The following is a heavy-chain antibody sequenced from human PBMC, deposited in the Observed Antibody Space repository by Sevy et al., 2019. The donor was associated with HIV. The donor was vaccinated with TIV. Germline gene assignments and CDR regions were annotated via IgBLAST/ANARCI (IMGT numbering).Heavy chain of an antibody. CDR3: AKDLIVAPAEGALDI. CDR2: IRYDGSNK. D-gene: IGHD3-22*01. Sequence: GGSLRLSCAASGFILSSYGMHWVRQPPGKGLEWLAFIRYDGSNKYYADSVKGRFTISRDNDKNTLNLQMNSLRGEDTAVYYCAKDLIVAPAEGALDIWGQGTMVTVSS. V-gene: IGHV3-30*02. J-gene: IGHJ3*02. CDR1: GFILSSYG.